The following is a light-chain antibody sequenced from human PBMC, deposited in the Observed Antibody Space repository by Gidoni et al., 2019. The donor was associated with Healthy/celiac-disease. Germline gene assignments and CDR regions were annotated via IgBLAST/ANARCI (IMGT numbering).Light chain of an antibody. V-gene: IGKV3-20*01. J-gene: IGKJ2*01. CDR3: QQLGSSPYT. Sequence: EIVLTQSPGTLSLSPGERAALSCRASQSVVSNYLAWYQQKPGQTPRLLIYSASRRVTGLPDRFTGSGSGTDFTLTISRLEPEDFAVYYCQQLGSSPYTFGQGTRLEI. CDR2: SAS. CDR1: QSVVSNY.